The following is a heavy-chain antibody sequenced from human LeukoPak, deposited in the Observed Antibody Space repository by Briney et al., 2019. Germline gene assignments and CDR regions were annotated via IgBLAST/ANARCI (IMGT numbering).Heavy chain of an antibody. Sequence: GGSLRLSCAASGFTFSSYSMNWVRQAPGKGLEWVSSISSSSSYINYADSVKGRFTISRDNAKNSLYLQMNSLRAEDTAVYYCANSNLDYSGQGTLVTVSS. D-gene: IGHD4-11*01. V-gene: IGHV3-21*01. CDR1: GFTFSSYS. CDR2: ISSSSSYI. CDR3: ANSNLDY. J-gene: IGHJ4*02.